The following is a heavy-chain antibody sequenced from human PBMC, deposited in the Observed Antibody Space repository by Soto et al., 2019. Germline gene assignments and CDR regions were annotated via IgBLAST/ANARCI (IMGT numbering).Heavy chain of an antibody. V-gene: IGHV3-30*18. CDR3: AKEVHCGGGSCSWSEGFDY. CDR1: GFIFSSYG. Sequence: QGQLVESGGGVVQPGRSRRLSCAASGFIFSSYGMHWVRQAPGKGLEWVAVISYEGSHTYYADSVKGRFTITRDNSKNTLYLQMNSLRPEDTAVYYCAKEVHCGGGSCSWSEGFDYWGQGTMLTVSS. CDR2: ISYEGSHT. J-gene: IGHJ4*02. D-gene: IGHD2-15*01.